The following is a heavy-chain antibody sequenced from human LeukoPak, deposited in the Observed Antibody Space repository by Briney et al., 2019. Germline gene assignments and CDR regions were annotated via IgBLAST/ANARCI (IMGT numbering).Heavy chain of an antibody. D-gene: IGHD2-2*03. CDR1: GGTLSGYA. V-gene: IGHV1-69*13. CDR2: LLPIFGAT. CDR3: ATLGRPEVDIVTKFGGGVDY. J-gene: IGHJ4*02. Sequence: GASVKVSCKASGGTLSGYAINWVRQTPGQGLEWMGGLLPIFGATNYARKFLDRITLTADESMSTAYMELSSLRSEDTGVYYCATLGRPEVDIVTKFGGGVDYWGQGTLVSVSS.